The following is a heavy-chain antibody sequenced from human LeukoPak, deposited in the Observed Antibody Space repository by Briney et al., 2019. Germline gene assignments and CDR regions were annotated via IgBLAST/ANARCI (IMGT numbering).Heavy chain of an antibody. V-gene: IGHV3-72*01. CDR1: GFKFSDHY. CDR3: AKGGRILLKNFGLDV. J-gene: IGHJ6*02. CDR2: SRNKASSYTT. Sequence: GGSLRLSCAASGFKFSDHYIDWVRQAPGKGLEWVVRSRNKASSYTTEYAASVEGRFTISRDVSESSLYLQMNSLRTEDTAVYYCAKGGRILLKNFGLDVWGQGTTVTVSS. D-gene: IGHD2/OR15-2a*01.